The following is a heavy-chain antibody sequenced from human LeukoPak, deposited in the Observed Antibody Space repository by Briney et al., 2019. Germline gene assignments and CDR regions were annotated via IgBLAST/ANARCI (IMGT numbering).Heavy chain of an antibody. J-gene: IGHJ4*02. Sequence: GGSLRLSCAASGFTSSSYAMSWVRQAPGKGPEWVSAISGSGGSTYHADSVKGRFTISRDNSKSTLYLQMNSLRVEDTAVYYCAKGSSDWSGPTGVFDYWGQGTLVTGSS. D-gene: IGHD6-19*01. CDR2: ISGSGGST. CDR1: GFTSSSYA. V-gene: IGHV3-23*01. CDR3: AKGSSDWSGPTGVFDY.